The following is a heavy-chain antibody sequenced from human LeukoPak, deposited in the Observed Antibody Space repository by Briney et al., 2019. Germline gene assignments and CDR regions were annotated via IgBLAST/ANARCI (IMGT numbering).Heavy chain of an antibody. Sequence: SETLSLTCTVSGGSIRSSSYYWGWIRQPPGKGLEWIGSIHYSGSTYYNASLKSRGTISVDTSKNQFSLKLNSVTAADTAVYFCARQVVAVAGTGYFDYWGQGTLVTVSS. CDR3: ARQVVAVAGTGYFDY. J-gene: IGHJ4*02. CDR1: GGSIRSSSYY. V-gene: IGHV4-39*01. D-gene: IGHD6-19*01. CDR2: IHYSGST.